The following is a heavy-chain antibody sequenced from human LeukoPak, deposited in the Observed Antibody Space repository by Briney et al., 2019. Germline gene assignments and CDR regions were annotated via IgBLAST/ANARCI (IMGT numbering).Heavy chain of an antibody. Sequence: GGSLRLSCAASGFTFSGYWMHWVRQAPGKGLVWVSRINSDGRSTSYADSVKGRFTISRDNAKNTLDLQMNSLRAEDMAVYYFASAYSSGYYSFDYWGQGTLVTVSS. J-gene: IGHJ4*02. CDR1: GFTFSGYW. V-gene: IGHV3-74*01. D-gene: IGHD3-22*01. CDR3: ASAYSSGYYSFDY. CDR2: INSDGRST.